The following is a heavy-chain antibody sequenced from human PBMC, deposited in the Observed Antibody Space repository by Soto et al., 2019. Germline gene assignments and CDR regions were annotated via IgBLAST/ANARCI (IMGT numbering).Heavy chain of an antibody. V-gene: IGHV3-48*02. D-gene: IGHD6-19*01. J-gene: IGHJ4*02. CDR1: GFRFNIYS. CDR2: ITSDTNTI. CDR3: ARSVEGHFDY. Sequence: EVQLVESGGGLVQPGGSLRLSCAASGFRFNIYSMNWVRQAPGKGLEWSAYITSDTNTIKYADSVKGRFTISRDNARSLVYLQMNSLRDEDTAVYYCARSVEGHFDYWGQGTVVTVSS.